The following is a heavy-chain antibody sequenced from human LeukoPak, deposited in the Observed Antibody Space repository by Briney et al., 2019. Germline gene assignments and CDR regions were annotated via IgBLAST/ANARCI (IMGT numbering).Heavy chain of an antibody. CDR2: ITASGSST. Sequence: AMTWLRQAPGNGLGWVSTITASGSSTYYTDSVKGRFTISRDNSKTTLYLQMNSLRADDTAVYYCAKTTGYFYFDSGTYPDPWGQGTLVTVSS. J-gene: IGHJ5*02. CDR3: AKTTGYFYFDSGTYPDP. D-gene: IGHD3-10*01. CDR1: A. V-gene: IGHV3-23*01.